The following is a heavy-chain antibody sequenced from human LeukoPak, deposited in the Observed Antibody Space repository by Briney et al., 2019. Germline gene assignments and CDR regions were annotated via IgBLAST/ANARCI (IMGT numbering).Heavy chain of an antibody. J-gene: IGHJ4*02. V-gene: IGHV3-21*01. D-gene: IGHD6-6*01. CDR1: GFTFSSYG. CDR2: IRSSSSYT. Sequence: GRSLRLSCAASGFTFSSYGMHWVRQAPGKGLEWVSSIRSSSSYTYYADSVKGRFTISRDNAKNSLYLQMNGLRAEDTAVYYCARVVYSSWTIDYWGQGTLVTVSS. CDR3: ARVVYSSWTIDY.